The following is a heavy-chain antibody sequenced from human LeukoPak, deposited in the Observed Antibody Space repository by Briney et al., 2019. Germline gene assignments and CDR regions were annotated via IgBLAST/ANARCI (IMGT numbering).Heavy chain of an antibody. CDR1: GSTFSSYA. J-gene: IGHJ6*03. Sequence: ASVKVSCKASGSTFSSYAISWVRQAPGQGLEWMGVIIPIFGTANYAQKFQGRVTITTDKSTSTAYMKLSSLRSEDTAVYYCARSVLSDTAMAGRGGYYYYMDVWGKGTTVTVSS. CDR2: IIPIFGTA. CDR3: ARSVLSDTAMAGRGGYYYYMDV. V-gene: IGHV1-69*05. D-gene: IGHD5-18*01.